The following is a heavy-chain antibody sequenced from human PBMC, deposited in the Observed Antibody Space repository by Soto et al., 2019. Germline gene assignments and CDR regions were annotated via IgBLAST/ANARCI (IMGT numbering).Heavy chain of an antibody. CDR1: GFTFSNYG. V-gene: IGHV3-48*02. CDR2: SGSNIRTL. D-gene: IGHD4-17*01. Sequence: PGGSLRLSCATSGFTFSNYGMNWVRQAPGKGLEWVAFSGSNIRTLYYADSVKGRFTISRDNAKTSLYLQMNSLRDEDTAVYYCARVYGGTDYWGQGTLVTVSS. J-gene: IGHJ4*02. CDR3: ARVYGGTDY.